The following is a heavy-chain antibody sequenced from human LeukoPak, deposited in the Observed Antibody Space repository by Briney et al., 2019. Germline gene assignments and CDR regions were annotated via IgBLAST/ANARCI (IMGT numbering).Heavy chain of an antibody. J-gene: IGHJ4*02. D-gene: IGHD3-10*01. Sequence: SETLSLTCAVYGGSFSGYYWSWIRQPPGKGLEWIGEINHSGSTNYNPSLKSRVTISVDTSKNQFSLKLSSVTAADTAVYYCARTSYGSGSHSDYWGQGTLVTVSS. CDR3: ARTSYGSGSHSDY. V-gene: IGHV4-34*01. CDR1: GGSFSGYY. CDR2: INHSGST.